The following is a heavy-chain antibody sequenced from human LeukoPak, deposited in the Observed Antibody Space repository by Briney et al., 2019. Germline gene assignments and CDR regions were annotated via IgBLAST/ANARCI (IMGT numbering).Heavy chain of an antibody. D-gene: IGHD5-18*01. CDR3: AREGGYSYGFPRVFDY. J-gene: IGHJ4*02. Sequence: ASVKVSCKASGYTFTSYYMHWVRQAPGQGLEWMGIINPSGGSTSYAQKFQGRVTMTRDMSTSTVYMELSSPRSEDTAVYYCAREGGYSYGFPRVFDYWGQGTLVTVSS. V-gene: IGHV1-46*01. CDR1: GYTFTSYY. CDR2: INPSGGST.